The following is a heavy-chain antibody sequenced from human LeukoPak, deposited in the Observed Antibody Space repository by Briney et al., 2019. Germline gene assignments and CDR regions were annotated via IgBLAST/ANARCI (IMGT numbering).Heavy chain of an antibody. J-gene: IGHJ4*02. CDR1: GGSFSGYY. Sequence: PSETLSLTCAVYGGSFSGYYWTWIRQPPGKGLEWIGEINHGGSANYNPFLKSRVTISIDTSKTQFSLKLKSVTAADTALYYCARGPYYYGSGNSYNRFNVVYWGQGTLVTVSS. CDR3: ARGPYYYGSGNSYNRFNVVY. D-gene: IGHD3-10*01. V-gene: IGHV4-34*01. CDR2: INHGGSA.